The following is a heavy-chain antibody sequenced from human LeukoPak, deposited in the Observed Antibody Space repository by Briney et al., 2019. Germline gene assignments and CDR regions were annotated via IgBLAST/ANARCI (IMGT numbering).Heavy chain of an antibody. CDR3: ARDTYCSSTSCYFWGGLDY. J-gene: IGHJ4*02. Sequence: PGGSLRLSCAASGFTFSSYAMHWVRQAPGKGLEWVAVISYDGSNKYYADSVKGRFTISRDNSKNTLYLQMNSLRAEDTAVYYCARDTYCSSTSCYFWGGLDYWGQGTLVTVSS. D-gene: IGHD2-2*01. CDR1: GFTFSSYA. V-gene: IGHV3-30-3*01. CDR2: ISYDGSNK.